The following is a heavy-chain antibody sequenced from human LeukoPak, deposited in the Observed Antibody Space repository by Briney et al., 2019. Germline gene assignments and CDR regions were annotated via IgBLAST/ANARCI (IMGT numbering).Heavy chain of an antibody. V-gene: IGHV3-30-3*01. CDR2: IWYDGSNK. J-gene: IGHJ6*02. Sequence: GGSLRLSCAASGFTFSSYTIHWVRQPPGKGLEWVAVIWYDGSNKYYADSVKGRFTISRDNSKNTLYLQMNSLRAEDTAVYYCASDIQLWWLSYGMDVWGQGTTVTVSS. CDR1: GFTFSSYT. D-gene: IGHD5-18*01. CDR3: ASDIQLWWLSYGMDV.